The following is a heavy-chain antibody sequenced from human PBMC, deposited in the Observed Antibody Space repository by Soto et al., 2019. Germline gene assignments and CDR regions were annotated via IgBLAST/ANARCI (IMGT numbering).Heavy chain of an antibody. CDR2: INAGNGNT. J-gene: IGHJ6*02. CDR1: GYTFTSYA. V-gene: IGHV1-3*01. D-gene: IGHD3-3*01. CDR3: ARDLGFLEWSRNNYGMDV. Sequence: ASVKVSCKASGYTFTSYAMHWVRQAPGQRLEWMGWINAGNGNTKYSQKFQGRVTITRDTSASTAYMELSSLRSEDTAVYYCARDLGFLEWSRNNYGMDVWGQGTTVTVSS.